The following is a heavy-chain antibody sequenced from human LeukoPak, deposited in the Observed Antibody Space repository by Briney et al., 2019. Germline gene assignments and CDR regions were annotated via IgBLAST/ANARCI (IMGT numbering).Heavy chain of an antibody. D-gene: IGHD6-13*01. CDR2: IDTSGNT. J-gene: IGHJ2*01. V-gene: IGHV4-4*07. CDR1: GGSISSYY. Sequence: SETLSLTCTVSGGSISSYYWSWTRQPAGKGLEWIGRIDTSGNTNHKPSLKSRVTMSVDTSKNQFSLKLSSVTAADTAVYYCARVSSSWYQDWYFDLWGRGTLVTVSS. CDR3: ARVSSSWYQDWYFDL.